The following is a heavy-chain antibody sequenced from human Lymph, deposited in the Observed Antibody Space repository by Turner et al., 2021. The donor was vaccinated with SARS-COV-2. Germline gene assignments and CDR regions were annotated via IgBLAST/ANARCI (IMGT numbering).Heavy chain of an antibody. CDR2: ISYDGSNK. D-gene: IGHD3-10*01. Sequence: QVQLVESGGGGVQPGRSLRLSCEASGFTFSTYAIHWVRQAAGKWLEWVAVISYDGSNKYYADSVKGRFTIARDNSKNTLYLQMNSLRAEDTAVYYCARYGSGGYFYYGLDVWGQGTTVTVSS. CDR3: ARYGSGGYFYYGLDV. CDR1: GFTFSTYA. V-gene: IGHV3-30*04. J-gene: IGHJ6*02.